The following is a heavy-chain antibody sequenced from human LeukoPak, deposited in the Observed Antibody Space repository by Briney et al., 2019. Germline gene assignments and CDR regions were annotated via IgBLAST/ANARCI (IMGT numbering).Heavy chain of an antibody. D-gene: IGHD6-13*01. Sequence: ASVKVSCKASGYTFTGYYIHWVRQAPGQGLEWMGWINPNSDGTNYAQKFQGRVTMTSDTSISTAYMELSRLRSDDTAVYYCARDRSSSWYSKYYFDYWGQGTLVTVSS. CDR2: INPNSDGT. J-gene: IGHJ4*02. V-gene: IGHV1-2*02. CDR3: ARDRSSSWYSKYYFDY. CDR1: GYTFTGYY.